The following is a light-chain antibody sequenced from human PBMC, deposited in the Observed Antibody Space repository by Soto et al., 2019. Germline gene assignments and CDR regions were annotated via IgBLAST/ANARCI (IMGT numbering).Light chain of an antibody. V-gene: IGLV1-40*01. Sequence: QSVLTQPPSVSGAPGQRVTISCTGSSSNIGAGYDVHWYQQLPGTAPKLLISGNNNRPSGVPDRFSGSKSGTSASLAIARLQAEDEADYYCQSYDGTLSGWVFGGGTKVTVL. J-gene: IGLJ2*01. CDR3: QSYDGTLSGWV. CDR2: GNN. CDR1: SSNIGAGYD.